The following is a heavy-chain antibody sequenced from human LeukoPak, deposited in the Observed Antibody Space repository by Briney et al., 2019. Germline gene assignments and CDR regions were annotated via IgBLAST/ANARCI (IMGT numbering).Heavy chain of an antibody. CDR1: GYTFTGYY. V-gene: IGHV1-2*02. D-gene: IGHD2-2*01. CDR3: ASQYCDNTRCNYYLDV. Sequence: ASVKVSCKASGYTFTGYYIHWVRQAPGQGLEWLGWLNPNSGGTNYEQKLQGRVTMARDTSINTAYMELSRLRSDDTAVYYCASQYCDNTRCNYYLDVWGKGTTVTVSS. CDR2: LNPNSGGT. J-gene: IGHJ6*03.